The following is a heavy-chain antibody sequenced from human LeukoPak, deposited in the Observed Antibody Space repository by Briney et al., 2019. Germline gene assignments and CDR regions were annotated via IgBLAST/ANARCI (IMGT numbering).Heavy chain of an antibody. J-gene: IGHJ4*02. CDR1: GYTFTSYG. V-gene: IGHV1-18*01. Sequence: ASVKVSCKASGYTFTSYGISWVRQAPGQGLEWMGWISAYNGNTNYAQKFQGRVTITRDTSASTAYMELSSLRSEDTAVYYCARGKKLPSFDYWGQGTLVTVSS. CDR3: ARGKKLPSFDY. CDR2: ISAYNGNT. D-gene: IGHD1-26*01.